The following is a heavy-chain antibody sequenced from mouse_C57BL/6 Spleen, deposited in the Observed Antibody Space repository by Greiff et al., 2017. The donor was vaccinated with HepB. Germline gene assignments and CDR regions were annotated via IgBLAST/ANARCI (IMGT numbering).Heavy chain of an antibody. CDR2: INPNNGGT. D-gene: IGHD2-3*01. CDR3: GMGWLQHFAY. V-gene: IGHV1-26*01. Sequence: EVQLQQSGPELVKPGASVKISCKASGYTFTDYYMNWVKQSHGKSLEWIGDINPNNGGTSYNQKFKGKATLTVDKSSSTAYKELRSLASEDSAVSYCGMGWLQHFAYWGQGTLVTVSA. CDR1: GYTFTDYY. J-gene: IGHJ3*01.